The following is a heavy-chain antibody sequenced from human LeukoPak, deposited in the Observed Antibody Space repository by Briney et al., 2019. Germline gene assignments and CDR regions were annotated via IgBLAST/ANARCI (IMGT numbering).Heavy chain of an antibody. Sequence: SETLSLTCTVSGASISSSSSSWGWVCQPPGKGAEWIGRFYYSGLTYDNRSLKSRVSISVDPSKHHFSLKVSSVTAADTAVYYCASGTFDDYGDYDRGDYFDHWGQGTLVTVSS. J-gene: IGHJ4*02. D-gene: IGHD4-17*01. CDR3: ASGTFDDYGDYDRGDYFDH. CDR2: FYYSGLT. CDR1: GASISSSSSS. V-gene: IGHV4-39*02.